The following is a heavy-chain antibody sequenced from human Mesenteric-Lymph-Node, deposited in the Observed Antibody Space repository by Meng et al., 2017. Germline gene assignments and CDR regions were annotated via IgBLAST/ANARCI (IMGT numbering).Heavy chain of an antibody. V-gene: IGHV4-59*01. CDR2: IYYSGST. Sequence: SETLSLTCTVSGGSISSYYWSWIRQPPGKGLEWIGYIYYSGSTNYNPSLKSRVTISVDTSKNQFSLKLSSVTAADTAVYYCARDLPHGYYYGMDVWGQGTTVTVSS. J-gene: IGHJ6*02. CDR1: GGSISSYY. CDR3: ARDLPHGYYYGMDV.